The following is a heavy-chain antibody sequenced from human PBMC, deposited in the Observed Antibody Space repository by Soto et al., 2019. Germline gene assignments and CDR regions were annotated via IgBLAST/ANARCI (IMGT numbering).Heavy chain of an antibody. D-gene: IGHD2-2*01. CDR3: ASDVDCSSTSCDYYYYGMDV. CDR2: IYYSGST. Sequence: QVQLQESGPGLVKPSQTLSLTCTVSGGSISSGGYYWSWIRQHPGKGLEWIGYIYYSGSTYYNPSHKSRVTLSVDTSKNHFSLKLISVTAADTAVYYCASDVDCSSTSCDYYYYGMDVWGQGTTVTVSS. V-gene: IGHV4-31*03. CDR1: GGSISSGGYY. J-gene: IGHJ6*02.